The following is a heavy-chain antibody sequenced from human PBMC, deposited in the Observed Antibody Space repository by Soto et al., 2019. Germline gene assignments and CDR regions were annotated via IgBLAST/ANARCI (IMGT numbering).Heavy chain of an antibody. V-gene: IGHV3-7*01. CDR1: GFMFGNYW. Sequence: PGGSLRLSCAATGFMFGNYWMSWVRQAPGKGLEWVANIKHDGNEKYYADSVKGRFTVSRDNVKNFLHLQMSSLRGDDTGVYFCVRATLSWGHYYFRGLDVWGQGTTVTVSS. D-gene: IGHD3-22*01. J-gene: IGHJ6*02. CDR2: IKHDGNEK. CDR3: VRATLSWGHYYFRGLDV.